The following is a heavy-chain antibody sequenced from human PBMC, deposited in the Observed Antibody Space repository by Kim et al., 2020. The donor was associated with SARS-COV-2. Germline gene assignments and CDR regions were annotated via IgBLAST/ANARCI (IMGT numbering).Heavy chain of an antibody. CDR3: ARDLEYYDSSGAYYYYGMDV. CDR2: ISSSGSTI. V-gene: IGHV3-11*01. CDR1: GFTFSDYY. J-gene: IGHJ6*02. Sequence: GGSLRLSCAASGFTFSDYYMSWIRQAPGKGLEWVSYISSSGSTIYYADSVKGRFTISRDNAKNSLYLQMNSLRAEDTAVYYCARDLEYYDSSGAYYYYGMDVWGQGTTVTVSS. D-gene: IGHD3-22*01.